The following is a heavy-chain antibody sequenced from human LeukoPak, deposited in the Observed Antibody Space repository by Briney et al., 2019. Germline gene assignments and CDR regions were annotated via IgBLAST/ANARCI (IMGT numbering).Heavy chain of an antibody. CDR2: INSDGSST. CDR1: GFTFSSYW. CDR3: ARVELVGATPDY. Sequence: PGRSLRLSCAASGFTFSSYWMHWVRQAPGKGLVWVSRINSDGSSTSYADSVKGRFTISRDNAKNTLYLQMNSLRAEDTAVYYCARVELVGATPDYWGQGTLVTVSS. V-gene: IGHV3-74*01. J-gene: IGHJ4*02. D-gene: IGHD1-26*01.